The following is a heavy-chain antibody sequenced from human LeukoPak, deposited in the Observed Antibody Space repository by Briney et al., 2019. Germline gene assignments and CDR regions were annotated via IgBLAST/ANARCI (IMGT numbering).Heavy chain of an antibody. CDR3: ARDSSSWGDYYYGMDV. J-gene: IGHJ6*02. CDR2: INPDSGGT. D-gene: IGHD6-13*01. V-gene: IGHV1-2*02. CDR1: GYTFTGYY. Sequence: ASVKVSCKASGYTFTGYYMNWVRQAPGQGLEWMGWINPDSGGTNYAQKFQGRVTMTRDTSISTAYMELSRLTSDDTAVYYCARDSSSWGDYYYGMDVWAKGPRSPSP.